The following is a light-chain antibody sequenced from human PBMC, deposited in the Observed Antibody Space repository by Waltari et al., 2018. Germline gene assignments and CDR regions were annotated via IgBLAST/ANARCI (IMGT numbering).Light chain of an antibody. V-gene: IGKV4-1*01. CDR3: QQYFGTPVT. J-gene: IGKJ2*01. Sequence: DIVMTQSPDSLAVSLGRKATSSCKSSLTVLYSDNNHDLGWYQQKPGQPPQVLIKWGSTREPGVPDRFVGSGSGTDFTLTINSLQAEDVAVYYCQQYFGTPVTFGQGTRLEIK. CDR1: LTVLYSDNNHD. CDR2: WGS.